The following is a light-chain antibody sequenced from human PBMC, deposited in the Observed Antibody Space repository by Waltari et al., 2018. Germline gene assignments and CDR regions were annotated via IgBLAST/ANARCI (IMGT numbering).Light chain of an antibody. V-gene: IGKV3-20*01. Sequence: ETVLTQSPGTLSLSPGERPTLSCRASQPIWKNHLVWSQQKPGQAPRHLIYGASSRATGIPDRFSGSGSGTDFFLTISRLEPEDFAVYYCHQYDTSPLTFGGGTRVDIK. J-gene: IGKJ4*01. CDR2: GAS. CDR3: HQYDTSPLT. CDR1: QPIWKNH.